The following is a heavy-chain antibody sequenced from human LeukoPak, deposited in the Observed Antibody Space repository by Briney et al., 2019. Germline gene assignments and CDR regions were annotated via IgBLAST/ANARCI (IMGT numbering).Heavy chain of an antibody. CDR1: GFTFDDYG. J-gene: IGHJ5*02. CDR2: INWNGGST. Sequence: GGSLKLSCAASGFTFDDYGMSWGRQAPGKGLEWGSGINWNGGSTGYADSVKGRFTISRDNAKNSLYLQVNSLRAEDTALYYCAREDYVYVWGSYPSGGFDPWGQGTLVTVSS. D-gene: IGHD3-16*02. V-gene: IGHV3-20*04. CDR3: AREDYVYVWGSYPSGGFDP.